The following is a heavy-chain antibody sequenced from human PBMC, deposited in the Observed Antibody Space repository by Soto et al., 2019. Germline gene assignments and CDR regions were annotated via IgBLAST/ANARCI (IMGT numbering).Heavy chain of an antibody. CDR1: GFTFSSYG. D-gene: IGHD3-3*01. CDR3: ARETYYDFWSGYFDGRYYYYYMDV. V-gene: IGHV3-33*01. J-gene: IGHJ6*03. CDR2: IWYDGSNK. Sequence: GGSLRLSCAASGFTFSSYGMHWVRQAPGKGLEWVAVIWYDGSNKYYADSVKGRFTISRDNSKNTLYLQMNSLRAEDTAVYYCARETYYDFWSGYFDGRYYYYYMDVWGKGTTVTVSS.